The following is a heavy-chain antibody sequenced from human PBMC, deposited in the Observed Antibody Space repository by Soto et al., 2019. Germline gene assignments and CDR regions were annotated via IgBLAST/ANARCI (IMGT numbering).Heavy chain of an antibody. Sequence: ASVKVSCAASGFTFSSYWMHWVRQAPGKGLVWVSRINSDGSSTSYADSVKGRFTISRDNAKNTLYLQMNSLRAEDTAVYYCARDRVPTSYSSGWSRSDAFDIWGQGTMVTVSS. V-gene: IGHV3-74*01. CDR1: GFTFSSYW. CDR3: ARDRVPTSYSSGWSRSDAFDI. CDR2: INSDGSST. J-gene: IGHJ3*02. D-gene: IGHD6-19*01.